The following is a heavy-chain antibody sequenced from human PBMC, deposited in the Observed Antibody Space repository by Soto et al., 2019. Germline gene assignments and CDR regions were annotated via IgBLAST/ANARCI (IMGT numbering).Heavy chain of an antibody. D-gene: IGHD1-26*01. Sequence: SETLSLTCSVPGGFMRSTNYYWAWIRQPPGKGLEWIVSIHHSGITYYNPSLQSRLTISVDTSNNQFSLKLTSVTAADSAVYYCAKAVGSTRAHFDYWGQGTPVTVSS. CDR2: IHHSGIT. CDR1: GGFMRSTNYY. CDR3: AKAVGSTRAHFDY. V-gene: IGHV4-39*07. J-gene: IGHJ4*02.